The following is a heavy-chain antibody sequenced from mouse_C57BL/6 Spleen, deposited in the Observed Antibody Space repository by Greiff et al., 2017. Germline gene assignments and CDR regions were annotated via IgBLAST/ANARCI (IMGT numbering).Heavy chain of an antibody. CDR3: ARPGLRRSDMDY. Sequence: DVKLVESGGGLVKPGGSLKLSCAASGFTFSDYGMHWVRQAPEKGLEWVAYISSGSSTIYYADTVKGRVTISRDNAKNTLFLQLTSLRSEDTAMYYCARPGLRRSDMDYWGQGTSVTVSS. D-gene: IGHD2-4*01. CDR2: ISSGSSTI. CDR1: GFTFSDYG. J-gene: IGHJ4*01. V-gene: IGHV5-17*01.